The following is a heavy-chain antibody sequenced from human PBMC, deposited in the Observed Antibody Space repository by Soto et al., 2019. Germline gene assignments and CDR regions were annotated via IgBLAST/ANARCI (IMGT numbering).Heavy chain of an antibody. CDR1: GGTFSSYA. V-gene: IGHV1-69*01. Sequence: QVHLVQSGAEVKKPWSSVKVSCKASGGTFSSYAISWVRQAPGEGLEWMGGIIPIFGTANYAQKFQGRVTITADESTHTAYMELRSLRSDDTAVYYCARWRIVATISYYSCGMDLWGQGTTVTVSS. J-gene: IGHJ6*02. CDR3: ARWRIVATISYYSCGMDL. CDR2: IIPIFGTA. D-gene: IGHD5-12*01.